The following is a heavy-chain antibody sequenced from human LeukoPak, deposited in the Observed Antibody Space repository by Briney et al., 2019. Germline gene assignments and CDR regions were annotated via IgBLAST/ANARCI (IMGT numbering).Heavy chain of an antibody. J-gene: IGHJ4*02. Sequence: SETLSLTCAVYGGSFSGYYWSWIRQPPGKGLEWIGEINHSGSTNYNPSLKSRVTISVDTSKNQFSLKLSSVTAADTAVYYCAGWGDCGGDCYSDYWGQGTLVTVSS. D-gene: IGHD2-21*02. CDR2: INHSGST. CDR1: GGSFSGYY. CDR3: AGWGDCGGDCYSDY. V-gene: IGHV4-34*01.